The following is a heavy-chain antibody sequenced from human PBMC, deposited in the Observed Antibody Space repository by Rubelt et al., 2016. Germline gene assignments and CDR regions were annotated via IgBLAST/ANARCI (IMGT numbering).Heavy chain of an antibody. D-gene: IGHD5-18*01. J-gene: IGHJ4*02. V-gene: IGHV3-30*18. Sequence: ESGGGVVQPGRSLRLSCAASGFTFSSSGMHWVRQAPGKGLEWVAVISYDGSDKYYADSLKGRFTISRDNSKNTLYLQMNSLRAEDTAVYYCAKDSLGYSYGSYYFDYWGQGTLVTVSS. CDR2: ISYDGSDK. CDR1: GFTFSSSG. CDR3: AKDSLGYSYGSYYFDY.